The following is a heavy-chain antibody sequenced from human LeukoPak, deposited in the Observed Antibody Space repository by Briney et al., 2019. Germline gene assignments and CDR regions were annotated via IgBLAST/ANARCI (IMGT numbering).Heavy chain of an antibody. Sequence: GGSLRLSCAASGFTFSSYAMSWVRQAPGKGLEWVSAISGSGGSTYYADSVKGRFTISRDNSKNTLCLQMNSLRAEDTAVYYCAKDRWSSGPGDYFDYWGQGTLVTVSS. J-gene: IGHJ4*02. CDR1: GFTFSSYA. D-gene: IGHD6-19*01. CDR3: AKDRWSSGPGDYFDY. V-gene: IGHV3-23*01. CDR2: ISGSGGST.